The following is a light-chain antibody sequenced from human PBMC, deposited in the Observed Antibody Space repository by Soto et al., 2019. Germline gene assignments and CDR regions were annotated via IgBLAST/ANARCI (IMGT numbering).Light chain of an antibody. CDR3: QQRNSYPLT. CDR2: AAS. CDR1: QGISSY. V-gene: IGKV1-9*01. Sequence: DIQLTQSPSFLSASVGDRVTITCRASQGISSYLAWYQQKPGKDPKLLIYAASTLQSGVPSRFSGSGSGTEFTLTISSLQPEDSATYYCQQRNSYPLTFGGGTKVEIK. J-gene: IGKJ4*01.